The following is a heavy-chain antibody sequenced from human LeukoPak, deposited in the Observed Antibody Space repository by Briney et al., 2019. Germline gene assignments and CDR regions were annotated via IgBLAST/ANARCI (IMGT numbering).Heavy chain of an antibody. CDR1: GGSITSSDHY. CDR2: IHYSGTT. CDR3: ARHVSRRSMDTPAGVDY. Sequence: SETLSLTCSVSGGSITSSDHYWGWIRQPPGKGLEWIGTIHYSGTTSYNPSLKSRVTISIDTSKNHFSLGLSSVTAADTAVYYCARHVSRRSMDTPAGVDYWGQGTLVIVSS. J-gene: IGHJ4*02. V-gene: IGHV4-39*01. D-gene: IGHD1-14*01.